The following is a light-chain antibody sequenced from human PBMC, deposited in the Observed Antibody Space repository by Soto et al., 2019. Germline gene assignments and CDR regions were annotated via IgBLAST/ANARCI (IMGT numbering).Light chain of an antibody. CDR3: AAWDDSLSGYV. V-gene: IGLV1-47*01. J-gene: IGLJ1*01. Sequence: QPVLTQPPSASGTPGQRVTISCSGSSSNIGANYVYWYQQLPGTAPKRLIYRDNQRPSGVPDRFSGSRSGTSASLAISGLRSEDDADYYCAAWDDSLSGYVFGTGTKLTVL. CDR1: SSNIGANY. CDR2: RDN.